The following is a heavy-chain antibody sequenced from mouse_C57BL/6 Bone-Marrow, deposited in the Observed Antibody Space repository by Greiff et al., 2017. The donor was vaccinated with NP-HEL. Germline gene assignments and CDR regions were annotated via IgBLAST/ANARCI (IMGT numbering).Heavy chain of an antibody. CDR3: AREGVLRRYYFDY. CDR2: IYPRSGNT. CDR1: GYTFTSYG. D-gene: IGHD2-4*01. V-gene: IGHV1-81*01. Sequence: VQRVESGAELARPGASVKLSCKASGYTFTSYGISWVKQRTGQGLEWIGEIYPRSGNTYYNEKFKGKATLTADKSSSTAYMELRSLTSEDSAVYFCAREGVLRRYYFDYWGQGTTLTVSS. J-gene: IGHJ2*01.